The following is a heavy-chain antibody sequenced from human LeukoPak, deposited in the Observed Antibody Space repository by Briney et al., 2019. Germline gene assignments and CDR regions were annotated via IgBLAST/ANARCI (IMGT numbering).Heavy chain of an antibody. J-gene: IGHJ3*02. D-gene: IGHD6-13*01. V-gene: IGHV4-34*01. Sequence: SETLSLTCAVYGGSFSGYYWSWIRQPPGKGLEWIGEINHSGSTNYNPSLKSRVTISVDTSKNQFSLKLSSVTAADTAVYYCARGTGSSSWYPGAFDIWGQGTMVTVSS. CDR3: ARGTGSSSWYPGAFDI. CDR1: GGSFSGYY. CDR2: INHSGST.